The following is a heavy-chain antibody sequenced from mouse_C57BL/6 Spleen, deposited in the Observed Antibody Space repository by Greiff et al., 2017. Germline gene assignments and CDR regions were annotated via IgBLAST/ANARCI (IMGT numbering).Heavy chain of an antibody. Sequence: QVHVKQSGPELVRPGVSVKISCKGSGYTFTDYAMHWVKQSRAKSLEWIGVISTYYGDASYNQKFKDKATMTVDKSSSTAYMELARLTSEDSAVYYCARWDDGYYLSYWYFDVWGTGTTVTVSS. CDR2: ISTYYGDA. J-gene: IGHJ1*03. CDR1: GYTFTDYA. D-gene: IGHD2-3*01. V-gene: IGHV1-67*01. CDR3: ARWDDGYYLSYWYFDV.